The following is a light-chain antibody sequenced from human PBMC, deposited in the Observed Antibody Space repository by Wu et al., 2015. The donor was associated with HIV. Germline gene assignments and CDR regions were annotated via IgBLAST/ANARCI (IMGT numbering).Light chain of an antibody. CDR1: QTIARSH. V-gene: IGKV3-20*01. Sequence: EFVLTQSPGTLSLSPGERATLSCKACQTIARSHLAWYQQKPGQPPRLLIYSASSRAPGIPDRFSGSGSRTDFTLTISRLEPEDFAVYFCQQYRTFGPGTKVDIK. J-gene: IGKJ3*01. CDR3: QQYRT. CDR2: SAS.